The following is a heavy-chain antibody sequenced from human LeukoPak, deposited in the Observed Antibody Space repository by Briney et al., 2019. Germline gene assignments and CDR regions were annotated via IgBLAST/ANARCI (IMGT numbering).Heavy chain of an antibody. CDR3: ARDKVNGVVATIYYYYYMDV. CDR2: IDHTGST. CDR1: DDSITIYY. D-gene: IGHD2-21*01. Sequence: SETLSLTCTVSDDSITIYYWTWIRQPPGKGLEWIGYIDHTGSTNYNPSLNSRVTISRDTSKNHFSLKLSSVTAADTAVYYCARDKVNGVVATIYYYYYMDVWGKGTTVTVSS. J-gene: IGHJ6*03. V-gene: IGHV4-59*12.